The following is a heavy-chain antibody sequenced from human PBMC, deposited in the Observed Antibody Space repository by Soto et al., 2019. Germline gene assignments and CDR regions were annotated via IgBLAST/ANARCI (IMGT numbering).Heavy chain of an antibody. Sequence: ASVKVSCKASGYTFTSYAMHWVRQAPGQRLEWMGWINAGNGNTKYSQKFQGRVTITRDTSASTAYMGLSSLRSEDTAVYYCARGGSLYWYFDLWGRGTLVTVPQ. D-gene: IGHD1-26*01. CDR3: ARGGSLYWYFDL. J-gene: IGHJ2*01. V-gene: IGHV1-3*01. CDR1: GYTFTSYA. CDR2: INAGNGNT.